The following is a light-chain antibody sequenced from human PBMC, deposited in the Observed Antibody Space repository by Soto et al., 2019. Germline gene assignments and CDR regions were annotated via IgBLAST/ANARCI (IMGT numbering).Light chain of an antibody. CDR3: AAWDDRLSDLL. CDR2: SNY. Sequence: QAVVSQPPSTSGTPGQRVTISCSGSSSNIGSNTVNWYQHLPGTAPKLLIYSNYQRPSGVPDRFSGSKSGTSASLAISGLQSEDEADYYCAAWDDRLSDLLFGGGTKLTVL. J-gene: IGLJ2*01. V-gene: IGLV1-44*01. CDR1: SSNIGSNT.